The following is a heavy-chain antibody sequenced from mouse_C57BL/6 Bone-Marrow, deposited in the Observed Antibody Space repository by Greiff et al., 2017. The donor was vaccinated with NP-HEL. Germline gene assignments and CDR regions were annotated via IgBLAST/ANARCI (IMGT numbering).Heavy chain of an antibody. CDR2: IDPSDSYT. CDR3: AREEDYDYFDY. V-gene: IGHV1-69*01. CDR1: GYTFTSYW. J-gene: IGHJ2*01. D-gene: IGHD2-4*01. Sequence: VQLQQPGAELVMPGASVKLSCKASGYTFTSYWMHWVKQRPGQGLEWIGEIDPSDSYTNYNQKFKGKSKLTVDKSSSTAYMQLSSLTSEDSAVYYCAREEDYDYFDYWGQGTTLTVSS.